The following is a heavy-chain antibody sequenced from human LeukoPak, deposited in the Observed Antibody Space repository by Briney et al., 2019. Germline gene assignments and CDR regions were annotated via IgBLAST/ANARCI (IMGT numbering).Heavy chain of an antibody. CDR3: ARVTKGEWELLGY. Sequence: PSETLSLTCTVSGGSISNGSYYWSGIRQPGGKGLEWIGRIHTTGNTNYNPSLKSRLTISLDTSKNQFSLKVTSVTAADTAVYYCARVTKGEWELLGYWGQGTLVTVSS. CDR2: IHTTGNT. J-gene: IGHJ4*02. V-gene: IGHV4-61*02. CDR1: GGSISNGSYY. D-gene: IGHD1-26*01.